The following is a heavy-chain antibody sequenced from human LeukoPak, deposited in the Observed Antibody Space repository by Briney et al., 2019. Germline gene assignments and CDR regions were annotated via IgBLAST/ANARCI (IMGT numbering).Heavy chain of an antibody. D-gene: IGHD3-16*02. J-gene: IGHJ4*02. CDR3: AREHCAGGYCYFLDY. CDR2: ISHSGST. Sequence: PSETLSLTCSVSDYPISSGYFWGWIRQPPQKGLEWIATISHSGSTYFNPSLKSRLIVSIDASKNQVSLSLTSVTAPDTAVYYCAREHCAGGYCYFLDYWGPGILVTVSS. V-gene: IGHV4-38-2*02. CDR1: DYPISSGYF.